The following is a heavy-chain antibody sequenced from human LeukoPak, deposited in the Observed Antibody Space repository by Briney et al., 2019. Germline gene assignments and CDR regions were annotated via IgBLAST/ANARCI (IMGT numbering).Heavy chain of an antibody. CDR3: AKNGEVLSWFDP. CDR2: ISGNGGTI. V-gene: IGHV3-64*04. CDR1: GFTFSIYT. D-gene: IGHD3-10*01. J-gene: IGHJ5*02. Sequence: GGSLRLSCSASGFTFSIYTMYWVRQPPGKGLQYVSGISGNGGTIYYADSVKGRFIISRDNSKNTLYLQMNSLRAEDTAVYSCAKNGEVLSWFDPWGQGTLVTVSS.